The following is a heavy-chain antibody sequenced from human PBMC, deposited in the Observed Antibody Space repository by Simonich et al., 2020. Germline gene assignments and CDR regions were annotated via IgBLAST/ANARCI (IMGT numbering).Heavy chain of an antibody. J-gene: IGHJ3*02. CDR2: IYYSGRT. CDR1: GGSISSSSYY. V-gene: IGHV4-39*01. CDR3: ARHAGFAFDI. Sequence: QLQLQESGPGLVKPSETLSLTCTFSGGSISSSSYYWGWIRQPPGKGLAGIGSIYYSGRTNYNPSLKSRVTISVDTSKNQFSLKLSAVTAADTAVYYCARHAGFAFDIWGQGTMVTVSS. D-gene: IGHD6-13*01.